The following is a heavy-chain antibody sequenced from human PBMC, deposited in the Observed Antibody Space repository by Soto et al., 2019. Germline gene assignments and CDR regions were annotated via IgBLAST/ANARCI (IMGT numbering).Heavy chain of an antibody. J-gene: IGHJ4*02. CDR3: ARGRDDYDSSGFLGY. CDR2: IWYDGSNK. V-gene: IGHV3-33*01. CDR1: GFTFSSYG. D-gene: IGHD3-22*01. Sequence: QVQLVECGGGVVQPGRSLRLSCAASGFTFSSYGMHWVRQAPGKGLEWVAVIWYDGSNKYYADSVKGRFTISRDNSKNTLYLQMNSLRAEDTAVYYCARGRDDYDSSGFLGYWGQGTLVTVSS.